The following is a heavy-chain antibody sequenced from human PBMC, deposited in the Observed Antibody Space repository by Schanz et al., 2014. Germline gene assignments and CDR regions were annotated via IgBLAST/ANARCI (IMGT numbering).Heavy chain of an antibody. CDR1: GFTFSDHF. CDR2: ISWNSGSI. J-gene: IGHJ4*02. CDR3: AKDGIMVQGVIWERYFDS. Sequence: EVQLLESGGGLVQPGGSLRLSCAASGFTFSDHFMDWVRQAPGKGLEWVSSISWNSGSIDYADSVKGRFTISRDNAKNSLYLQMNSLRAEDTALYYCAKDGIMVQGVIWERYFDSWGQGTLVTVSS. D-gene: IGHD3-10*01. V-gene: IGHV3-9*01.